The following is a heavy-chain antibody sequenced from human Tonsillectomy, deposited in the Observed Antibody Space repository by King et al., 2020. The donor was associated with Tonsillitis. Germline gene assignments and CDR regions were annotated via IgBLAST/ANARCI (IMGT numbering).Heavy chain of an antibody. CDR1: GGSISNADYY. V-gene: IGHV4-61*02. CDR3: VRGSRDWYFDL. J-gene: IGHJ2*01. D-gene: IGHD3-10*01. CDR2: VYTIGTT. Sequence: VQLQESGPALVKPSQTLSLTFTVSGGSISNADYYWNWIRQPAGKGLEWIGLVYTIGTTDYNPSLKSRVTISADKSKNQVSLKLTSVTAADTAAYYCVRGSRDWYFDLWGRGTLVTVSS.